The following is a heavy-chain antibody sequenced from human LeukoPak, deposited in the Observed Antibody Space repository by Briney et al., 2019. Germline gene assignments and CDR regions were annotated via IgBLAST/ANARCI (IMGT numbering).Heavy chain of an antibody. J-gene: IGHJ4*02. Sequence: PGGSLRLSCAASGFTFSSYWMSWVRQAPGKGLEWVANIKQDGSEKYYVDSVKGRFTISRDNAKNSLYLQMNSLRAEDTAVYYCARDPASGSGWYSDYFDYWGQGTLVTVSS. V-gene: IGHV3-7*01. D-gene: IGHD6-19*01. CDR1: GFTFSSYW. CDR3: ARDPASGSGWYSDYFDY. CDR2: IKQDGSEK.